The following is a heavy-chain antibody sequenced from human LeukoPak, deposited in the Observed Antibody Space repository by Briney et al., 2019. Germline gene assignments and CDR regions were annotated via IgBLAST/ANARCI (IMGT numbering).Heavy chain of an antibody. CDR3: ARVFRIAVAGRSFDY. CDR1: GYTFTGYY. V-gene: IGHV1-2*02. J-gene: IGHJ4*02. D-gene: IGHD6-19*01. CDR2: INPNSGGT. Sequence: ASVKVSCKASGYTFTGYYMHWVRQAPGQGLEWMGWINPNSGGTNYAQKFQGRVTMTGDTSISTAYMKRSRLRSGDTAVYYCARVFRIAVAGRSFDYWGQGTLVTVSS.